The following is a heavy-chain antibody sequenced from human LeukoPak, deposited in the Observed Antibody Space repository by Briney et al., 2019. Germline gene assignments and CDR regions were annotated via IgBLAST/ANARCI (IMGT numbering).Heavy chain of an antibody. CDR1: GFTFSIYA. Sequence: GGSLRLSCAASGFTFSIYAMSWVRQGPGKGLEWVSAISGGGTTFYTDSVRGRCTISRDNSENTVYLQMNSLRAEDTAVYYCAIGRPTADFYYGLDVWGQGTTVTVSS. J-gene: IGHJ6*02. V-gene: IGHV3-23*01. CDR3: AIGRPTADFYYGLDV. CDR2: ISGGGTT. D-gene: IGHD4-17*01.